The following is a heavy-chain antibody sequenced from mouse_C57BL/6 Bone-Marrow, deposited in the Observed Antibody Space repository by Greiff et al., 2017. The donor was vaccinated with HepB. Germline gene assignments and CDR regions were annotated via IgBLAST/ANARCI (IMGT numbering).Heavy chain of an antibody. Sequence: EVKLVESEGGLVQPGSSMKLSCTASGFTFSDYYMARVRQVPEKGLEWVANINYDGSSTYYLDSLKSRFIISRDNAKNILYLQMSSLKSEDTATYYCASYSNYGYFDVWGTGTTVTVSS. V-gene: IGHV5-16*01. J-gene: IGHJ1*03. CDR1: GFTFSDYY. CDR3: ASYSNYGYFDV. D-gene: IGHD2-5*01. CDR2: INYDGSST.